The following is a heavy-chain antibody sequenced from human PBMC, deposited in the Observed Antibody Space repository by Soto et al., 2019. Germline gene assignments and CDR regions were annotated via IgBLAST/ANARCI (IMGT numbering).Heavy chain of an antibody. CDR1: GGSFSGYY. CDR3: ARGPYYYGSGSYYRYEEYYFDY. Sequence: SETLSLTCAVYGGSFSGYYWSWIRQPPGKGLEWIGEINHSGSTNYNPSLKSRVTISVDTSKNQFSLKLSSVTAADTAVYYCARGPYYYGSGSYYRYEEYYFDYWGQGTLVTVSS. D-gene: IGHD3-10*01. J-gene: IGHJ4*02. CDR2: INHSGST. V-gene: IGHV4-34*01.